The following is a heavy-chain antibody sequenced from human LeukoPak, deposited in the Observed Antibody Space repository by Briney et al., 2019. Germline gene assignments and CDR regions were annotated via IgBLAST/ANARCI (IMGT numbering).Heavy chain of an antibody. CDR2: ISAYNGNT. V-gene: IGHV1-18*01. J-gene: IGHJ5*02. Sequence: ASVKVSCKASGYTFTSNGISWVRQAPGQGLEWMGWISAYNGNTNYAQKLQGRVTMTTDTSTSTAYMELRSLRSDDTAVYYCARGVLKSKSGSYYEWFDPWGQGTLVTVSS. CDR3: ARGVLKSKSGSYYEWFDP. D-gene: IGHD1-26*01. CDR1: GYTFTSNG.